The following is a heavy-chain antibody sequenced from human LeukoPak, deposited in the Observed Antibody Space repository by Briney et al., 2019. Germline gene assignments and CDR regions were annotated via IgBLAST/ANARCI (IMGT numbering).Heavy chain of an antibody. CDR2: ISSSSSYT. Sequence: GGSLRLSCAASGFTFSDYYMSWIRQAPGKGLEWVSYISSSSSYTNYADSVKGRFTISRDNAKNSLYLQMNSLRAEVTAVYYCARGGIAVAGTYYFDYWGQGTLVTVSS. D-gene: IGHD6-19*01. V-gene: IGHV3-11*06. CDR1: GFTFSDYY. J-gene: IGHJ4*02. CDR3: ARGGIAVAGTYYFDY.